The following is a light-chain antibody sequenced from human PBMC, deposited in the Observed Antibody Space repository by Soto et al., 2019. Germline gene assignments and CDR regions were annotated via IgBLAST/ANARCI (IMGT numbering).Light chain of an antibody. CDR1: QSVLYSSNNKNY. J-gene: IGKJ1*01. V-gene: IGKV4-1*01. CDR3: QQYYRPWT. CDR2: WAS. Sequence: DIVMTQSPDSLAVSLGERATINCKSSQSVLYSSNNKNYLAWYQQKPGQPPKLLIYWASTRESGVPDRFIGSGSGTDFTLTISSLPAEDVAVYYCQQYYRPWTFGQGTKVEIK.